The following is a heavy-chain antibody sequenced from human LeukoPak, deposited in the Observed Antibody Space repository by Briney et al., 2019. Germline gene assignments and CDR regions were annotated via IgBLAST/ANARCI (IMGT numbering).Heavy chain of an antibody. V-gene: IGHV3-23*01. CDR1: GFTFSSYA. J-gene: IGHJ3*02. D-gene: IGHD3-10*01. CDR3: AKDPMVRGQSGAFDI. Sequence: PGGSLRLSCAASGFTFSSYAMSWVRQAPGKGLEWGSAISGSGGSTYYADSVKGRFTISRDNSKNTLYLQMNSLRAEDTAVYYCAKDPMVRGQSGAFDIWGQGTMVTVSS. CDR2: ISGSGGST.